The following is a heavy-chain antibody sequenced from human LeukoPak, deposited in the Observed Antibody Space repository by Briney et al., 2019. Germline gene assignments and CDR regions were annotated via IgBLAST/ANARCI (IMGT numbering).Heavy chain of an antibody. Sequence: SVKVSCKASGGTFSSYAINWVRQAPGQGLEWMGGIIPIFGTANYAQKFQDRVTITADESTSTAYMELSSLRSEDTTIYYCASRLYCSNTRCRNFPFAYWGQGTLVTVSS. CDR2: IIPIFGTA. J-gene: IGHJ4*02. D-gene: IGHD2-2*01. CDR3: ASRLYCSNTRCRNFPFAY. V-gene: IGHV1-69*01. CDR1: GGTFSSYA.